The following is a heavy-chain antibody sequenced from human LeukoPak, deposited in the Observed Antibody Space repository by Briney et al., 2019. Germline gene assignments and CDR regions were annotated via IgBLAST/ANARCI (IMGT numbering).Heavy chain of an antibody. CDR1: GGTFSSYA. Sequence: SVKVSCKASGGTFSSYAISWVRQAPGQGLEWMGGIIPIFGTANYAQKFQGRVTITTDESTSTAYMELSSLRCEDTAVYYCARESRGDGYNFDYWGQGTLVTVSS. CDR3: ARESRGDGYNFDY. J-gene: IGHJ4*02. D-gene: IGHD5-24*01. V-gene: IGHV1-69*05. CDR2: IIPIFGTA.